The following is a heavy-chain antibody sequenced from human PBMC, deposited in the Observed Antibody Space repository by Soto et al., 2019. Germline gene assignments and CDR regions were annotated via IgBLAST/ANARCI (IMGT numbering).Heavy chain of an antibody. V-gene: IGHV5-51*01. J-gene: IGHJ4*02. D-gene: IGHD2-21*01. CDR3: ARQGGEXNTMSDY. Sequence: WMGMIYPGAFDXRYSPSFEGQVTFSVXXXXXTAYLQWNSLKASDTAMYYCARQGGEXNTMSDYWGQGTLVTVSS. CDR2: IYPGAFDX.